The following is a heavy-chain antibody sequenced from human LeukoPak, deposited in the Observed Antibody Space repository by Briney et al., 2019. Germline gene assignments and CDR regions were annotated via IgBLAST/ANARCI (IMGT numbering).Heavy chain of an antibody. D-gene: IGHD3-3*01. J-gene: IGHJ4*02. CDR2: IKQDGSEK. Sequence: GGSLRLSCAASGFTFSSYSMNWVRQAPGKGLEWVANIKQDGSEKYYVDSVKGRFTISRDNAQNSLYLQMNSLRAEDTAVYYCARDSFWSGPLEYWGQGTLVTVSS. CDR3: ARDSFWSGPLEY. V-gene: IGHV3-7*01. CDR1: GFTFSSYS.